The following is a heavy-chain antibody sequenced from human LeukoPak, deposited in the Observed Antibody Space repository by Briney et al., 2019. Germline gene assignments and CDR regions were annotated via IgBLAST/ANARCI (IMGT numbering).Heavy chain of an antibody. Sequence: GASVKVSYKASGYTFTGYYMHWVRQAPGQGLEWMGWINPNSGGTNYAQKFQGRVTMTRDTSISTAYMELSRLRSDDTAVYYCARQESYDSSGYYSDFDYWGQGTLVTVSS. CDR2: INPNSGGT. CDR1: GYTFTGYY. CDR3: ARQESYDSSGYYSDFDY. V-gene: IGHV1-2*02. D-gene: IGHD3-22*01. J-gene: IGHJ4*02.